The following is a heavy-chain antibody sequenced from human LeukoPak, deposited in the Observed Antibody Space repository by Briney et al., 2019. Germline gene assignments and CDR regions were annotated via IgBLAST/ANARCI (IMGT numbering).Heavy chain of an antibody. CDR2: IIPIFGTA. Sequence: GASVKVSCKASGGTFSSYAISWVRQAPGQGLEWMGGIIPIFGTANYAQKFQGRVTITADESTSTAYMVLSSLRSEDTAVYYCARDLRAIFGASYYFDYWGQGTLVTVSS. CDR3: ARDLRAIFGASYYFDY. D-gene: IGHD3-3*01. J-gene: IGHJ4*02. V-gene: IGHV1-69*13. CDR1: GGTFSSYA.